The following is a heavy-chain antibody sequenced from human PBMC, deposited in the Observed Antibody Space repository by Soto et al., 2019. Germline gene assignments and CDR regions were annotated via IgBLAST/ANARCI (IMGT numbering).Heavy chain of an antibody. CDR2: IYYSGST. D-gene: IGHD3-9*01. V-gene: IGHV4-59*01. Sequence: SETLSLTCTISGGSISSYYWSWIRQPPGKGLEWIGYIYYSGSTNYNPSLKSRVTISVDTSKNQFSLKLSSVTAADTAVYYFARDRGYDILTGYYYDYYYGMDVWGQGTTVT. CDR1: GGSISSYY. J-gene: IGHJ6*02. CDR3: ARDRGYDILTGYYYDYYYGMDV.